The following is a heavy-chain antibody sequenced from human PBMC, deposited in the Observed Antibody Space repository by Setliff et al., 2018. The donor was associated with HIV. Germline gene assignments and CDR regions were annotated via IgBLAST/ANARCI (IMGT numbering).Heavy chain of an antibody. Sequence: ASVKVSCKASGYTFTSYDINWVRQATGQGLEWMGWMNPKSGHTGYAQKFQGRVTMTRNTSISTAYMELSSLRSEDTAVYYCARVAPTRDGFDNWGQGTLVTVSS. CDR2: MNPKSGHT. D-gene: IGHD2-15*01. CDR1: GYTFTSYD. CDR3: ARVAPTRDGFDN. J-gene: IGHJ4*02. V-gene: IGHV1-8*02.